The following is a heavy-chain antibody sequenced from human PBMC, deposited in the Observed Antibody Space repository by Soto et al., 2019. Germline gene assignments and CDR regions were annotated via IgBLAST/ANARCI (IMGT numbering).Heavy chain of an antibody. D-gene: IGHD3-16*02. J-gene: IGHJ4*02. V-gene: IGHV1-8*01. CDR3: VRGRVMITFGVVIVIDY. CDR1: GYTFTSYD. CDR2: INPNTGYT. Sequence: VSVKVSCKASGYTFTSYDINWVRQATGQGLEWMGWINPNTGYTDYAQKFQDRVTMTGNTSITTAYMELSSLRSEDTAVYYCVRGRVMITFGVVIVIDYWGQGSPVTVSS.